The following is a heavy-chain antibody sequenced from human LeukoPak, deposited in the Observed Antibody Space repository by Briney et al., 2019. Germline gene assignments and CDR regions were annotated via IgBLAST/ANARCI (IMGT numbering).Heavy chain of an antibody. CDR1: GYSFSSHS. D-gene: IGHD3-3*01. CDR3: ARVEKGFWSGFKMDV. CDR2: ISGGGGII. J-gene: IGHJ6*04. Sequence: QPGGSLRLSCTGSGYSFSSHSMTWVRQAPGKGLEWISYISGGGGIIDYADSVKGRFTTSRANDNNSLYLQMSRLTGEDTAAYFCARVEKGFWSGFKMDVWGMGTTVTVSS. V-gene: IGHV3-48*01.